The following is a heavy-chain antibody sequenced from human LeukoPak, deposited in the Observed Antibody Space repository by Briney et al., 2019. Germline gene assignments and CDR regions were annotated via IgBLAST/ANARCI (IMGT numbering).Heavy chain of an antibody. V-gene: IGHV4-39*07. Sequence: SETLSLTCTVSGGSISTINDYWGWIRQPPGKGLEWIGSVYYDGSTYYNAPFKSRVTTSVDTSKNQFSLKLSSVTAADTAVYYCARETELRDFWSGYSYYFDYWGQGTLVTVSS. CDR2: VYYDGST. D-gene: IGHD3-3*01. J-gene: IGHJ4*02. CDR3: ARETELRDFWSGYSYYFDY. CDR1: GGSISTINDY.